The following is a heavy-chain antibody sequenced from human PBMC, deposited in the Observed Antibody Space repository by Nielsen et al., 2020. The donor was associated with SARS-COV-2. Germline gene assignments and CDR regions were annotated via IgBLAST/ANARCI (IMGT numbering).Heavy chain of an antibody. Sequence: SETLSLTCAVSGGSITTNNWWSWVRQTPGKALEWIGEIYRSGETNYNPSLQSRVTISFDKSKNQFSLRLNSLTAADTAVYYCAKPAGGDNYWYFDLWGRGTLVTVSS. V-gene: IGHV4-4*02. CDR3: AKPAGGDNYWYFDL. CDR2: IYRSGET. CDR1: GGSITTNNW. D-gene: IGHD1-14*01. J-gene: IGHJ2*01.